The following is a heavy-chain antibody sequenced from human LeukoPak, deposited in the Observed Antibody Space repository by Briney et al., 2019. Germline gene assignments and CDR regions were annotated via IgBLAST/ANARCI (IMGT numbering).Heavy chain of an antibody. CDR3: ARSVVVVSAHWFDP. V-gene: IGHV3-7*01. D-gene: IGHD2-15*01. Sequence: GGSLRLSCAASGFTFSSYWMNWVRQAPGKGLEWVANIKQDGSEKYYVDSVKGRFTISRDNAKNSMYLQMNSLRAEDTAVYYCARSVVVVSAHWFDPWGQGTLVTVSS. J-gene: IGHJ5*02. CDR1: GFTFSSYW. CDR2: IKQDGSEK.